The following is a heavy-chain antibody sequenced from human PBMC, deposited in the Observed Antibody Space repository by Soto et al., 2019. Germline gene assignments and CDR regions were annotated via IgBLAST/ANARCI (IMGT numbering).Heavy chain of an antibody. J-gene: IGHJ6*02. CDR1: GGSISSSSYY. V-gene: IGHV4-39*01. CDR3: ARHLLWFGDVGPMDV. Sequence: QLQLQESGPGLVKPSETLSLTCTVSGGSISSSSYYWGWIRQPPGKGLEWIGSIYYSGSTYYNPSLKSPVTISVDTSKNQFSLKLSSVTAADTAVYYCARHLLWFGDVGPMDVWGQGTTVTVSS. CDR2: IYYSGST. D-gene: IGHD3-10*01.